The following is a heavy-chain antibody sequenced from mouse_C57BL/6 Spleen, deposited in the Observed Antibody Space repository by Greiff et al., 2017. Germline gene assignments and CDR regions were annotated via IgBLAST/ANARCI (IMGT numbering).Heavy chain of an antibody. Sequence: QVQLQQPGAELVKPGASVKLSCKASGYTFTSYWMHWVKQRPGQGLEWIGMIHPNSGSTNYNEKFKSKATLTVDKSSSTAYMQLSSLTSEDSAVYYSASLEGYGRYAMDYWGQGTAVTVAS. CDR1: GYTFTSYW. V-gene: IGHV1-64*01. J-gene: IGHJ4*01. CDR3: ASLEGYGRYAMDY. CDR2: IHPNSGST. D-gene: IGHD1-1*02.